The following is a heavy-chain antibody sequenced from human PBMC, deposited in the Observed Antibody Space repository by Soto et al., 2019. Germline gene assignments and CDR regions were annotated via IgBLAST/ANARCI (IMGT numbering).Heavy chain of an antibody. J-gene: IGHJ6*02. CDR3: ARGSSIAGLYYGMDV. V-gene: IGHV4-31*03. D-gene: IGHD6-6*01. Sequence: TLSLTCTVSGGSISSGGYYWTWIRQHPGKGLEWIGYNYYSGITYYNPSLKSRVTISLDTSKNQFSLKLSSVTAADTAVYYCARGSSIAGLYYGMDVRGQGTTVTVSS. CDR2: NYYSGIT. CDR1: GGSISSGGYY.